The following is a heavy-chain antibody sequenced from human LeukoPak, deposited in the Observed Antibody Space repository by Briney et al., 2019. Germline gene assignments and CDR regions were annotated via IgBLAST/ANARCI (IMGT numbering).Heavy chain of an antibody. V-gene: IGHV3-21*01. D-gene: IGHD3-16*01. CDR3: ARGVAAAVGGYCFDY. CDR2: ISSSSSYI. CDR1: AFTFSSYS. Sequence: GGSLRLSCAASAFTFSSYSMNWVRQAPGKGLEWVSSISSSSSYISYADSVKGRFTISRDNAKNSLYLQMNSLRAEDTAVYYCARGVAAAVGGYCFDYWGQGTLVTVSS. J-gene: IGHJ4*02.